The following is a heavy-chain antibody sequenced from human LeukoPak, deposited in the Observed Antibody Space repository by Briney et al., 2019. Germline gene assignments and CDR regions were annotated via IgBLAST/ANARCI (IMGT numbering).Heavy chain of an antibody. J-gene: IGHJ4*02. Sequence: GGSPRLSCAASGFSFSTYDMHWVRQAPGKGLEWVAVISSDGSHKYWADSVKGRFTISRDNSKNTVYLQMNSLRAEDTAVYYCAKGSIDWYYFDYWGQGTLATVSS. V-gene: IGHV3-30*18. CDR2: ISSDGSHK. D-gene: IGHD3-9*01. CDR3: AKGSIDWYYFDY. CDR1: GFSFSTYD.